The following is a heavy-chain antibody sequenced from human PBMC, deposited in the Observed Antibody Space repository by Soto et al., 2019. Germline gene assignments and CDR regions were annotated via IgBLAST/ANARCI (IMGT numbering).Heavy chain of an antibody. V-gene: IGHV3-74*01. J-gene: IGHJ4*02. CDR1: GFTFSSYW. Sequence: GGSLRLSCAASGFTFSSYWMHWVRQAPGKGLVWVSRINSDGSSSSYADSVKGRFTISRDNAKNTLYLQMNSLRAEDTAVYYCAMPSGYSSSWYSFDYWGQGTLVTVSS. CDR3: AMPSGYSSSWYSFDY. CDR2: INSDGSSS. D-gene: IGHD6-13*01.